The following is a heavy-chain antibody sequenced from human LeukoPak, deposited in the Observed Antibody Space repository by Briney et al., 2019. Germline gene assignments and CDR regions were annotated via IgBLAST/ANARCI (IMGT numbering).Heavy chain of an antibody. J-gene: IGHJ4*02. V-gene: IGHV1-2*04. CDR2: INPHSGGT. Sequence: ASVKVSCKASGYTFTGYYMRRVRQAPGQGLEWMGWINPHSGGTDYAQKFQSWVTMTRDTSISTAYIELSRLKYDDTAVYYCARGLGALDQGSFDYWGQGTLVTVSS. CDR1: GYTFTGYY. D-gene: IGHD3-10*01. CDR3: ARGLGALDQGSFDY.